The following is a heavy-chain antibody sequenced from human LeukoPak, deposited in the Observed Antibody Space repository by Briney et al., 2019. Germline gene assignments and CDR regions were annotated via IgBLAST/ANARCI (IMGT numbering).Heavy chain of an antibody. D-gene: IGHD2-21*02. CDR3: ARGVEVVTASSPFDY. V-gene: IGHV1-2*02. CDR1: GYTFTGYY. Sequence: GASVKVSCKASGYTFTGYYMHWVRQAPGQGLEWMGWINPNSGGTNYAQKFQGRVTMTRDTSISTAYMELSRLRSDDTAVYYCARGVEVVTASSPFDYWGQGTLVTVSS. J-gene: IGHJ4*02. CDR2: INPNSGGT.